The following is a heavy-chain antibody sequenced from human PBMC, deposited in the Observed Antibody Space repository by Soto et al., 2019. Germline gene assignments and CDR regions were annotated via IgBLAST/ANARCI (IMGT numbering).Heavy chain of an antibody. CDR2: ISGSGGST. D-gene: IGHD5-18*01. CDR3: AKEAFVDTAMVIIYYYGMDV. J-gene: IGHJ6*02. V-gene: IGHV3-23*01. Sequence: ASVRLSCAASGFTFSSYAMSWVRQAPGKGLEWVSAISGSGGSTYYADSVKGRFTISRDNSKNTLYLQMNSLRAEDTAVYYCAKEAFVDTAMVIIYYYGMDVWGQGTTVTVSS. CDR1: GFTFSSYA.